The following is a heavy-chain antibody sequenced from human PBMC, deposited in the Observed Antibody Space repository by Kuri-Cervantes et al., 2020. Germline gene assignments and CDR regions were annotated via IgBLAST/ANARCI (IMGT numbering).Heavy chain of an antibody. Sequence: GESLKISCTASGFTFSNYGMHWVRQAPGKGLEWVAVIWYDGSNKYYADSVKGRFTISRDNSKNTLYLQMNSLRAEDTAVYYCARDREYSSSSPLDYWGQGTLVTVSS. D-gene: IGHD6-6*01. CDR2: IWYDGSNK. CDR3: ARDREYSSSSPLDY. J-gene: IGHJ4*02. CDR1: GFTFSNYG. V-gene: IGHV3-33*08.